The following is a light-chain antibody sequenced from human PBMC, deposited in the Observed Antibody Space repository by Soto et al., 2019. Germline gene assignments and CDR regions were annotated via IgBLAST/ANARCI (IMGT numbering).Light chain of an antibody. CDR2: AAS. CDR3: LQDYTYPRT. J-gene: IGKJ4*01. V-gene: IGKV1-6*01. CDR1: QAIRND. Sequence: AIPLTQSPSSLSASVGDRVTITCRASQAIRNDLVWFQQKPGKAPILLIYAASTLQSGVPPRFSGSGSGTDSTLTISSLQAEDFATYYCLQDYTYPRTFGGGTKVDIK.